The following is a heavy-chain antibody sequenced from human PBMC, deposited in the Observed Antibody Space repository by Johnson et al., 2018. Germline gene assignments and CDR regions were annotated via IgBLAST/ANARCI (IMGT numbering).Heavy chain of an antibody. J-gene: IGHJ6*02. V-gene: IGHV3-33*06. CDR1: GFTFSSHG. CDR2: IWSDGSKK. CDR3: AKDDPRYGMDV. Sequence: VQLLESGGGVVQPGRSLRLSCAASGFTFSSHGMHWVRQAPGKGLEWVAVIWSDGSKKYYADSVKGRFTVSRDNSKNTLYLQMNSLRARDTAVYYCAKDDPRYGMDVWGQGTTVTVSS.